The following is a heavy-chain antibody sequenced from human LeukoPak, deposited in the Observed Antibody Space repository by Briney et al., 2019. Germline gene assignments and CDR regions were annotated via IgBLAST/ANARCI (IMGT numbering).Heavy chain of an antibody. V-gene: IGHV3-30-3*01. CDR3: VRDYDTSGSYFDFFDY. CDR1: GFDFHNYV. J-gene: IGHJ4*02. CDR2: ISSDVNIK. D-gene: IGHD3-22*01. Sequence: GGSLRLSCAASGFDFHNYVIHWVRQAPGKGLEWVAVISSDVNIKYYADSVKGRFTISRDSSSKMVSLQMNSLGTEDTAVYYCVRDYDTSGSYFDFFDYWGQGTLVTVSS.